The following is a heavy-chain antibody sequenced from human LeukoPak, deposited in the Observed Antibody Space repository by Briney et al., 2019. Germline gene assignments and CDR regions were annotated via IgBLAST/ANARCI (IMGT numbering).Heavy chain of an antibody. D-gene: IGHD6-13*01. CDR1: GGSISTYY. J-gene: IGHJ2*01. CDR3: ARLTSSWYQDWYFDL. V-gene: IGHV4-59*12. CDR2: IYYSGST. Sequence: SETLSLTCTVSGGSISTYYWSWIRQPPGKGLEWIGSIYYSGSTYYNPSLKSRVTISVDTSKNQFSLKLSSVTAADTAVYYCARLTSSWYQDWYFDLWGRGTLVTVSS.